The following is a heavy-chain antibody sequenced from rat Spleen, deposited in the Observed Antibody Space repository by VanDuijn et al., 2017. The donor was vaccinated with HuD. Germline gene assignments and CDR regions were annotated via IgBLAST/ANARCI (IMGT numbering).Heavy chain of an antibody. CDR3: TREGVTTVVFDY. CDR2: ITNTGGST. D-gene: IGHD1-1*01. V-gene: IGHV5-31*01. CDR1: GFTFNNYW. Sequence: EVQLVESGGGLVQPGRSLKLSCVASGFTFNNYWMTWIRQAPGKGLEWVASITNTGGSTYYPDSVKGRFTISRDNAKSTLYLQMNSLRSEDTATYYCTREGVTTVVFDYWGQGVMVTVSS. J-gene: IGHJ2*01.